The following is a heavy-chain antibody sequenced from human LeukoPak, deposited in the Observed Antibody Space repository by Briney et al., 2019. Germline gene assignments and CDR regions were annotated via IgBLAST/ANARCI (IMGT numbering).Heavy chain of an antibody. CDR3: AKDYGDYGSFDY. D-gene: IGHD4-17*01. Sequence: GGSLRLSCAASGFTFSSYAMSWVRQAPGKGLEWVSAISGSGGSAYYADSVKGRFTISRDNSKNTLYLQMNSLRAEDTAVYYCAKDYGDYGSFDYWGQGTLVTVSS. CDR1: GFTFSSYA. V-gene: IGHV3-23*01. J-gene: IGHJ4*02. CDR2: ISGSGGSA.